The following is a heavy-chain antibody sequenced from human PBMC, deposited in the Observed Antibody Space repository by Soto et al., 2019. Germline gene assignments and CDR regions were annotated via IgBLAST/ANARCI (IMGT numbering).Heavy chain of an antibody. CDR3: ARYTAMVNKRYYYMDV. CDR1: GGSFSGYY. D-gene: IGHD5-18*01. Sequence: SETLSLTCAVYGGSFSGYYWSWIRQPPGKGLEWIGEINHSGSTNYNPSLKSRVTISVDTSKNQFSLKLSSVTAADTAVYYCARYTAMVNKRYYYMDVWGKGTTVTVSS. CDR2: INHSGST. V-gene: IGHV4-34*01. J-gene: IGHJ6*03.